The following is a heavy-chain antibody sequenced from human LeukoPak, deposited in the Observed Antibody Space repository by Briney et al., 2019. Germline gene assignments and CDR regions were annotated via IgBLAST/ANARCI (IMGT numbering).Heavy chain of an antibody. CDR1: GFTFSNSG. V-gene: IGHV3-23*01. D-gene: IGHD3-10*01. J-gene: IGHJ3*01. CDR2: ITGSGDNT. Sequence: GGSLRLSCAASGFTFSNSGMSWVRRAPGKGLEWVSAITGSGDNTYYADSVKGRFTISRDNSKNTLYVQMNSLRTEDTAVYYCAKDRYYYGSESYPIEAFDVWGQGTMVSVS. CDR3: AKDRYYYGSESYPIEAFDV.